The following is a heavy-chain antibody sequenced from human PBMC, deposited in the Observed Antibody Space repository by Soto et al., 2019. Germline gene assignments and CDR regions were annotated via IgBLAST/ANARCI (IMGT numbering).Heavy chain of an antibody. V-gene: IGHV4-34*01. J-gene: IGHJ4*02. D-gene: IGHD1-20*01. CDR2: INHSGST. CDR1: GGSFSGYY. CDR3: ARGGISNWKV. Sequence: SETLSLTCAVYGGSFSGYYWSWIRQPPGKGLEWIGEINHSGSTNYNPSLKSRVTISVDTSKNQFSLKLSSVTAADTAVYYCARGGISNWKVWGQGTLVTVSS.